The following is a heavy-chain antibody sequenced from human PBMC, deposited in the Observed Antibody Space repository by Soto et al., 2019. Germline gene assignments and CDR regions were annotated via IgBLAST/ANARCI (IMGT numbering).Heavy chain of an antibody. J-gene: IGHJ4*02. CDR2: ISGSGTST. CDR3: AKGENYYGSTNYPAFDY. D-gene: IGHD3-10*01. CDR1: GFTFSGLA. V-gene: IGHV3-23*01. Sequence: AVGSLRLSCATSGFTFSGLAMSWVRQAPGKGLEWVSSISGSGTSTYYADSVKGRFTISRDSSKNTLYLQMNSLRAEDTAVYHCAKGENYYGSTNYPAFDYWGQGTLVTVSS.